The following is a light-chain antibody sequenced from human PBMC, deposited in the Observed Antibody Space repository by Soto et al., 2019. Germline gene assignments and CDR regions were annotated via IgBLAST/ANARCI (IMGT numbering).Light chain of an antibody. CDR1: SSDVGGYNY. CDR3: CSYAGSYTFAV. J-gene: IGLJ2*01. CDR2: DVS. Sequence: VLTQPRSVSGSPGQSVTISCTGTSSDVGGYNYVSWYQQHPGKAPKLMIYDVSKRPSGVPDRFSGSKSGNTASLTISGLQAEDEADYYCCSYAGSYTFAVFGGGTKLTVL. V-gene: IGLV2-11*01.